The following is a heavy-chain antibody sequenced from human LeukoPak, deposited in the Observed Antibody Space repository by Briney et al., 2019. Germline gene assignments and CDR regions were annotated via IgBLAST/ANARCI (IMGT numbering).Heavy chain of an antibody. CDR1: GYTFTGYY. CDR2: INPIFGTA. D-gene: IGHD2-2*01. V-gene: IGHV1-69*05. J-gene: IGHJ6*03. Sequence: GASVKVSCKASGYTFTGYYMHWVRQAPGQGLEWMGWINPIFGTANYAQKFQGRVTITTDESTSTAYMELSSLRSEDTAVYYCASNSLVRVCGSTSCYSGPHFLYYYYYMDVWGKGTTVTVSS. CDR3: ASNSLVRVCGSTSCYSGPHFLYYYYYMDV.